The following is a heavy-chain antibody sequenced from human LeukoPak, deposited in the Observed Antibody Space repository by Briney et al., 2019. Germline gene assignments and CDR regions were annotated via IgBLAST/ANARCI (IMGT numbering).Heavy chain of an antibody. Sequence: GESLKISCKGSGYSFTSYWISWVRQMPGKGLEWMGIIYPGDSDTRYSPSFQGQVTISADKSISTAYLQWSSLKASDTAMYYCARGASYCSSTSRYPDYWGQGTLVTVSS. CDR3: ARGASYCSSTSRYPDY. CDR1: GYSFTSYW. D-gene: IGHD2-2*01. CDR2: IYPGDSDT. J-gene: IGHJ4*02. V-gene: IGHV5-51*01.